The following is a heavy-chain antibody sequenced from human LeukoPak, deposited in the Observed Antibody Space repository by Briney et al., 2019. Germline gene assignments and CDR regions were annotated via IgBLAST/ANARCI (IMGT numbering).Heavy chain of an antibody. Sequence: PSRTRSSTVGVFGGSFSGYYWSWIRKPPGKGLEGFGEIHHSGSINYNPSLKRRVTISVDTSKNQFSLMLRAVTAADPAVYHCARRNMVRGVIHLFDYWGQSTLVSVFS. V-gene: IGHV4-34*01. J-gene: IGHJ4*02. CDR2: IHHSGSI. CDR1: GGSFSGYY. CDR3: ARRNMVRGVIHLFDY. D-gene: IGHD3-10*01.